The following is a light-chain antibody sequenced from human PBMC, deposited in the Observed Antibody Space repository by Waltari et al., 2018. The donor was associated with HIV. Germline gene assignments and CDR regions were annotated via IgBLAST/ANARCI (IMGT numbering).Light chain of an antibody. V-gene: IGLV2-8*01. Sequence: QSALTQPPPASGSPGQSVPIPCTGTSSDVGGSKYVSWYQQHPGKAPKLMIYEVNKRPSGVPDRFSGSKSANTASLTVSGLQADDEADYYCNSYAGSNNWVFGGGTKLTVL. CDR3: NSYAGSNNWV. J-gene: IGLJ3*02. CDR2: EVN. CDR1: SSDVGGSKY.